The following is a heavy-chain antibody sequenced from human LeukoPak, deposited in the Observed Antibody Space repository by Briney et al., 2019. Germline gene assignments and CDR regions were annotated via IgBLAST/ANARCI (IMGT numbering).Heavy chain of an antibody. V-gene: IGHV3-23*01. Sequence: GGSLRLSCVASGFTFSSYGMTWVRQAPGKGPEWVSVISSSAGSTYYADSVKGRFTISRDNSKDTLFLQMDSLRVEDTAVYYCATFCSGGDCYSFAPWGQGTLVTVSS. D-gene: IGHD2-15*01. CDR2: ISSSAGST. CDR3: ATFCSGGDCYSFAP. CDR1: GFTFSSYG. J-gene: IGHJ5*02.